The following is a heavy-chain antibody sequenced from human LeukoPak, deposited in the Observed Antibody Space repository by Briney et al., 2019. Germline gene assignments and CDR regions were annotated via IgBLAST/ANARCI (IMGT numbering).Heavy chain of an antibody. CDR1: GGSISSYY. Sequence: SETLSLTCTVSGGSISSYYWSWIRQPAGKGLELIGRIYTSGTTNYNPSLKSRVTMSVGTSKNQFSLKLSSVTAADTAVYYCARAPTGTGGWNWFDPWGQGTLDTVSS. D-gene: IGHD1-1*01. CDR2: IYTSGTT. J-gene: IGHJ5*02. CDR3: ARAPTGTGGWNWFDP. V-gene: IGHV4-4*07.